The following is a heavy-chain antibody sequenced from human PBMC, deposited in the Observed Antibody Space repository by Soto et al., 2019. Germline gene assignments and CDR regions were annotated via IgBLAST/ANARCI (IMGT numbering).Heavy chain of an antibody. D-gene: IGHD6-19*01. CDR2: ISYDGSNK. J-gene: IGHJ3*02. CDR3: ARDMGSGWYDAYDAFDI. CDR1: GFTFSSYA. Sequence: GGSLRLSCAASGFTFSSYAMHWVRQAPGKGLEWVAVISYDGSNKYYADSVKGRFTISRDNSKNTLYLQMNSLRAEDTAVYYCARDMGSGWYDAYDAFDIWGQGTMVTVSS. V-gene: IGHV3-30-3*01.